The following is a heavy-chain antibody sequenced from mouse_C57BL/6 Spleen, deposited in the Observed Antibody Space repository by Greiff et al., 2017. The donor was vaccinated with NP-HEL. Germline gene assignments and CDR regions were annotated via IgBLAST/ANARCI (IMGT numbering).Heavy chain of an antibody. Sequence: EVKLVESGGGLVKPGGSLKLSCAASGFTFSDYGMHWVRQAPEKGLEWVAYISSGSSTIYYADTVKGRFTISRDTAKNTRCLQMTSLRSEDSAMYYCASDSNYYAMDYWGQGTSVTVSS. CDR3: ASDSNYYAMDY. CDR2: ISSGSSTI. V-gene: IGHV5-17*01. CDR1: GFTFSDYG. J-gene: IGHJ4*01.